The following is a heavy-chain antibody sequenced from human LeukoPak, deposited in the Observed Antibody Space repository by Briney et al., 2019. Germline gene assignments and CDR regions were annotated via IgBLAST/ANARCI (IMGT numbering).Heavy chain of an antibody. CDR2: IYYSGNT. D-gene: IGHD5-24*01. Sequence: PSETLSLTCTVSGGSISSYYWSWIRQPPGKGLEWIGYIYYSGNTNYNPSLKSRVTISVDMSKNQFSLKLSSVTAADTAVYYRARAASSRNGYNFDYWGQGTLLTVSS. J-gene: IGHJ4*02. CDR1: GGSISSYY. V-gene: IGHV4-59*01. CDR3: ARAASSRNGYNFDY.